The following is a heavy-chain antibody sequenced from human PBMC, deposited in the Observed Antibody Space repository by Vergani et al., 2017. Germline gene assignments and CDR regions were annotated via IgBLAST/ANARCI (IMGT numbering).Heavy chain of an antibody. V-gene: IGHV4-34*01. J-gene: IGHJ6*03. CDR3: ARQKDYYMDV. CDR2: IYYSGTT. Sequence: QVQLQQWGAGLLKPSETLSLTCAVYGESFSGYYWSWVRQRPGMGLDWIGYIYYSGTTYYNPSLESRLTISLDTSENHLSLKLTSVTAADTAVYYCARQKDYYMDVWGKGATVTVS. CDR1: GESFSGYY.